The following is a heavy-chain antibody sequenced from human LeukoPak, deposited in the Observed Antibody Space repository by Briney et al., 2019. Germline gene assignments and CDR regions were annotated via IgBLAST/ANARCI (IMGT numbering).Heavy chain of an antibody. CDR3: AKELRITMVRGVIYYYGMDV. CDR2: ISYDGSNK. CDR1: GFTFSSYG. V-gene: IGHV3-30*18. Sequence: GESLRLSCAASGFTFSSYGMHWVRQAPGKGLEWVAVISYDGSNKYHADSVKGRFTISRDNSKNTLYLQMNSLRAEDTAVYYCAKELRITMVRGVIYYYGMDVWGQGTTVTVSS. J-gene: IGHJ6*02. D-gene: IGHD3-10*01.